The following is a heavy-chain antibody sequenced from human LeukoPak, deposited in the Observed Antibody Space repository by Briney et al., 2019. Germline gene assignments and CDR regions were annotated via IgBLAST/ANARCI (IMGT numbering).Heavy chain of an antibody. V-gene: IGHV1-8*01. CDR1: GYTFTSYD. CDR2: MNPNSGNT. J-gene: IGHJ4*02. D-gene: IGHD3-9*01. CDR3: ARVREYDILTGYYSFDY. Sequence: ASVKVSCKASGYTFTSYDINWVRQATGQGLEWMGWMNPNSGNTGYAQKFQGRVTMTRNTSISTAYMELSSLRSEDTAVYCCARVREYDILTGYYSFDYRGQGTLVTVSS.